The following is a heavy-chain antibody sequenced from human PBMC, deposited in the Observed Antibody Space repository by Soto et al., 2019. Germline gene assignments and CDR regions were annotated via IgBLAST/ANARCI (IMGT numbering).Heavy chain of an antibody. D-gene: IGHD1-26*01. CDR1: GFTFSNYA. Sequence: LRLSCAASGFTFSNYAMSWIRQAPGKGLEWVSTIRETGNTYYADSVRGRFATSRDNSENTLYLQMSSLRAEDTAVYYCAKQQMGVIRALDYWGQGTLVTVSS. CDR2: IRETGNT. CDR3: AKQQMGVIRALDY. J-gene: IGHJ4*02. V-gene: IGHV3-23*01.